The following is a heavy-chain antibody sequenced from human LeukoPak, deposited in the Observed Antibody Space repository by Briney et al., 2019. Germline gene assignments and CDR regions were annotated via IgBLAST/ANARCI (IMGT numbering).Heavy chain of an antibody. CDR1: RFTFSRYW. D-gene: IGHD3-10*01. CDR2: MKLDGSGEK. J-gene: IGHJ4*02. V-gene: IGHV3-7*01. CDR3: ASLDTDLLRSGGY. Sequence: PGGSLRLSCALYRFTFSRYWMSGVRQAPGKGLEWVAMMKLDGSGEKYYVDSVKGRFTISIDNAKYSLYLQMNSLRAEDTALHYCASLDTDLLRSGGYWGQGTLVTVSS.